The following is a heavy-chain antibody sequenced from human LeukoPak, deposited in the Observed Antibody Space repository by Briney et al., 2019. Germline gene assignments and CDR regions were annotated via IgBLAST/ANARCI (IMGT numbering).Heavy chain of an antibody. CDR1: GFTVSSNY. V-gene: IGHV3-23*01. D-gene: IGHD2-15*01. J-gene: IGHJ3*02. CDR2: ISGSGGST. CDR3: AEDRRIVHDAFDI. Sequence: GGSLRLSCAASGFTVSSNYMSWVRQAPGKGLEWVSAISGSGGSTYYADSVKGRFTISRDNSKNTLYLQMNSLRAEDTAVYYCAEDRRIVHDAFDIWGQGTMVTVSS.